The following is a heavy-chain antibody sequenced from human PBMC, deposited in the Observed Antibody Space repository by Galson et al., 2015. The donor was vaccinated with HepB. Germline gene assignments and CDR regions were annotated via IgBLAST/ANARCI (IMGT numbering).Heavy chain of an antibody. Sequence: SLRLSCAASGFTFDDYAMHWVRQAPGKGLEWVSGISWNSGSIGYADSVKGRFTISRDNAKNSLYLQMNSLRAEDTALYYCAKGRSWNYDDAFDIWGQGTMVTVSS. J-gene: IGHJ3*02. CDR1: GFTFDDYA. CDR2: ISWNSGSI. V-gene: IGHV3-9*01. D-gene: IGHD1-7*01. CDR3: AKGRSWNYDDAFDI.